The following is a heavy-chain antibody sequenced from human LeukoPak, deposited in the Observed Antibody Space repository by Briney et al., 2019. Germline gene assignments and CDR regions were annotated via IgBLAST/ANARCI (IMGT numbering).Heavy chain of an antibody. J-gene: IGHJ4*02. CDR3: ASQTTVKYYFDY. V-gene: IGHV3-53*01. D-gene: IGHD4-17*01. CDR1: GFTVSSNY. Sequence: GGTLRLSCAASGFTVSSNYMSWVRHTPGKGLEWVLVIYSGGSTYYADSVKGRFTISRDNSKNTLYLQLNSLRGEDTAVYYCASQTTVKYYFDYWGQGTLVTVSS. CDR2: IYSGGST.